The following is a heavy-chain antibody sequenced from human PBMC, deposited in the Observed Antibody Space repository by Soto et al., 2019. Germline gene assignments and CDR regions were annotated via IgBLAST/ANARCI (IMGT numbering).Heavy chain of an antibody. Sequence: EVQLAESGGDLVQPGGSLRLSCVGSGFTFSYYEMNWVRQAPGKWLERVAFISHTDRLTHYPDSVKGRFTISRDNAKNSLYLEMTSLRVEDTGVYYCARDTGRASADLWGQGTLVTVSS. D-gene: IGHD6-13*01. CDR1: GFTFSYYE. CDR3: ARDTGRASADL. CDR2: ISHTDRLT. V-gene: IGHV3-48*03. J-gene: IGHJ5*02.